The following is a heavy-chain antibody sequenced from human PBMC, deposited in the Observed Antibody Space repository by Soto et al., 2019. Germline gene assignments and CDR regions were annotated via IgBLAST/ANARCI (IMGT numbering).Heavy chain of an antibody. V-gene: IGHV3-23*01. D-gene: IGHD1-1*01. J-gene: IGHJ3*02. CDR3: ARSGRAFAVIPTGPSDCFDI. Sequence: GGSLRLSCAASGFTFTRYVMNWVRQAPGKGLEWVSGISISGGSTYYAESVKGRFTISRDNSQNTLFLQMSSLRAEDAAVYYCARSGRAFAVIPTGPSDCFDIWGQGTLVTVSS. CDR2: ISISGGST. CDR1: GFTFTRYV.